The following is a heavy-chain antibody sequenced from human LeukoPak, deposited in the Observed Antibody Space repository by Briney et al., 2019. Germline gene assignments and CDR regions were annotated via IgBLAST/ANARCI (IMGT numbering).Heavy chain of an antibody. CDR2: IYHSGST. D-gene: IGHD6-19*01. CDR1: GYSISSGYY. CDR3: ARDLSLIAVAGKGWFDP. J-gene: IGHJ5*02. Sequence: SETLSLTCTVSGYSISSGYYWGWIRQPPGKGLEWIGSIYHSGSTYYNPSLKSRVTISVDTSKNQFSLKLSSVTAADTAVYYAARDLSLIAVAGKGWFDPWGQGTLVTVSS. V-gene: IGHV4-38-2*02.